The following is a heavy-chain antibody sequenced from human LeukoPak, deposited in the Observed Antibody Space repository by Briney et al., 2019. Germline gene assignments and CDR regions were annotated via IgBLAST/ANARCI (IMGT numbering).Heavy chain of an antibody. CDR2: INHSGST. CDR1: GGSFSGYY. D-gene: IGHD3-10*01. J-gene: IGHJ6*03. CDR3: ARAIYYGSRSYSKGEYYYYYYMDV. Sequence: SETLSLTCAVYGGSFSGYYWSWIRQPPGKGLEWIGEINHSGSTNYNPSLKSRVTISVDTSKNQFSLKLSSVTAADTAVYYCARAIYYGSRSYSKGEYYYYYYMDVWGKGTTVTVSS. V-gene: IGHV4-34*01.